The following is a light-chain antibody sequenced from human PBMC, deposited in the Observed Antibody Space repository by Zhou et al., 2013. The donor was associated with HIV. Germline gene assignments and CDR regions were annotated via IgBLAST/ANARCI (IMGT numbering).Light chain of an antibody. CDR1: QDISNY. Sequence: DIQMTQSPSSLSASVGDRVTITCQASQDISNYLNWYQRKPGKAPKLLIYDASNLETGVPSRFSGSGSGTDFTFTISSLQPEDAATYFCQKYNGGPRTFGQGTKLVIK. CDR3: QKYNGGPRT. CDR2: DAS. V-gene: IGKV1-33*01. J-gene: IGKJ1*01.